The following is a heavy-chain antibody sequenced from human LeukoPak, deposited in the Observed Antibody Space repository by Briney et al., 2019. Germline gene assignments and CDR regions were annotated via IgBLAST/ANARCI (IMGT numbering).Heavy chain of an antibody. J-gene: IGHJ3*02. D-gene: IGHD2-2*01. V-gene: IGHV3-23*01. CDR2: ISSSANST. CDR1: GFTFDIYA. Sequence: GGSVTLSCAASGFTFDIYAMTWVRQAPGKGPDWVSGISSSANSTYYADSVKGRFIISRDNSKNTLFLQMNSLRVDDMAVYYCARGPSCTSTSCYVIGALDIWGLGTTVTVSS. CDR3: ARGPSCTSTSCYVIGALDI.